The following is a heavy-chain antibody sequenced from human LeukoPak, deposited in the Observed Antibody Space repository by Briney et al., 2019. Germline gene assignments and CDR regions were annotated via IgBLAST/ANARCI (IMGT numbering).Heavy chain of an antibody. V-gene: IGHV3-23*01. CDR3: AKESGSYDAFDI. Sequence: GGSLRLSCAVSGFTFRSYAMSWVRQAPGKGLEWVSAISGSGGSTYYADSVKGRFTISRDNSKNTLYLQMNSLRAEDTAVYYCAKESGSYDAFDIWGQGTMVTVSS. J-gene: IGHJ3*02. CDR2: ISGSGGST. D-gene: IGHD1-26*01. CDR1: GFTFRSYA.